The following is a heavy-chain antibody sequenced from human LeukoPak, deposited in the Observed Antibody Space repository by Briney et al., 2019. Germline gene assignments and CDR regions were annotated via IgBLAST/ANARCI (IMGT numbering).Heavy chain of an antibody. Sequence: GGSLRLSCAASGFTFSSNAMSWVRQAPGKGLEWVSAISGSGDSTFYADTVKGRFTISRDNSKNTLYLQMNSLRAEDTAVYYCARHTGSGYYYGNWGQGTLVTVSS. CDR3: ARHTGSGYYYGN. D-gene: IGHD3-22*01. CDR1: GFTFSSNA. J-gene: IGHJ4*02. CDR2: ISGSGDST. V-gene: IGHV3-23*01.